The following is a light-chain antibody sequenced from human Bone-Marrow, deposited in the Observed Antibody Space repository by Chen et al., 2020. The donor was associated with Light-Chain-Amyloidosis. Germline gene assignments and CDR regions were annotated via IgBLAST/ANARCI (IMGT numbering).Light chain of an antibody. Sequence: SYVLTQPSSVSVAPGQTATIACGGNNIGSTSVHWYQQTPGQAPLLVLYDDSDRPSGIPERLSGSNCGNTATLTISRVEAGDEADYYCQVWDRSSDRPVFGGGTKLTVL. CDR2: DDS. CDR3: QVWDRSSDRPV. CDR1: NIGSTS. J-gene: IGLJ3*02. V-gene: IGLV3-21*02.